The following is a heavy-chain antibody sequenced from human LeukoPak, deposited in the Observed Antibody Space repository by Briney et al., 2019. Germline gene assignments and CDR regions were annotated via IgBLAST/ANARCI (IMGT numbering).Heavy chain of an antibody. CDR2: IKPNSGDT. J-gene: IGHJ5*02. V-gene: IGHV1-2*04. CDR1: GYTFTGYY. CDR3: ARDGVPNSSGWYNWFDP. Sequence: ASVKVSCKASGYTFTGYYIHWVRQAPGQGLEWMGLIKPNSGDTKYAQKFQGWVTMTRDTSISTAYMELSRLRSDDTAVYYCARDGVPNSSGWYNWFDPWGQGTLVTVSS. D-gene: IGHD6-19*01.